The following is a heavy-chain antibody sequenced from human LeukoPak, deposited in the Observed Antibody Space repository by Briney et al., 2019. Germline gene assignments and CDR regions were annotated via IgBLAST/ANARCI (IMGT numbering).Heavy chain of an antibody. D-gene: IGHD6-19*01. Sequence: ASVKVSCKASGYTFTGYYMHWVRQAPGQGLEWMGWINPNSGGTNYAQKFQGRVTMTRDTSISTAYMELSWLRSDDTAVYYCARAGEWLATGGWFDPWGQGTLVTVSS. CDR3: ARAGEWLATGGWFDP. CDR1: GYTFTGYY. V-gene: IGHV1-2*02. J-gene: IGHJ5*02. CDR2: INPNSGGT.